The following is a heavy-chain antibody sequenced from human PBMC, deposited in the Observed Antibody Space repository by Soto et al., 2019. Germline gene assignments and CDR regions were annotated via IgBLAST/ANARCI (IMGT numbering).Heavy chain of an antibody. CDR3: ARDKITGLFDY. V-gene: IGHV4-34*01. J-gene: IGHJ4*02. Sequence: SETLSLTCAVYGVSFSGYYWTWILQPPGTGLEWIGEINHSGSTNYNPSLKSRVTISVDTSKNQFSLKLTSVTAADTAVYYCARDKITGLFDYWGQGTLVTVSS. CDR1: GVSFSGYY. CDR2: INHSGST. D-gene: IGHD2-8*02.